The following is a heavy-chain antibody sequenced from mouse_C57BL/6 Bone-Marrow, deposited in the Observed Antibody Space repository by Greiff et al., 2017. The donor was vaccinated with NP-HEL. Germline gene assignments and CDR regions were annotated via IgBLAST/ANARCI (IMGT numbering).Heavy chain of an antibody. CDR1: GYTFTSYW. Sequence: QVQLQQPGAELVMPGASVKLSCKASGYTFTSYWMHWVKQRPGQGLEWIGEIDPSDSYTNYNQKFKGKSTLTVDKSSSTAYMQLSSLTSEDSAVYDCARRENWDVFDYWGQGTTLTVSS. CDR2: IDPSDSYT. J-gene: IGHJ2*01. D-gene: IGHD4-1*01. V-gene: IGHV1-69*01. CDR3: ARRENWDVFDY.